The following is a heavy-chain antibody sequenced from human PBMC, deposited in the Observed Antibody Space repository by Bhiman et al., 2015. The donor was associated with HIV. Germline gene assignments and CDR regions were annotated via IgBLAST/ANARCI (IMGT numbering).Heavy chain of an antibody. CDR2: ISRDGSEA. D-gene: IGHD4/OR15-4a*01. V-gene: IGHV3-7*05. CDR3: ARDDYIDS. CDR1: GFTFSNYW. Sequence: EVQLVESGGGLVQPGGSLRLSCAASGFTFSNYWMTWVRQAPGKGLEWVADISRDGSEAKYVDSVEGRFTISRDNAERSLYLQMHSLRVDDTAVYYCARDDYIDSWGQGTLVTVSS. J-gene: IGHJ4*02.